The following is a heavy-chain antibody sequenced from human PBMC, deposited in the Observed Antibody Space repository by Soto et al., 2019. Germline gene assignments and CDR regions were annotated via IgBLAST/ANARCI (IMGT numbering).Heavy chain of an antibody. D-gene: IGHD2-15*01. V-gene: IGHV4-59*08. Sequence: SETLSLTCTVSGGSITDNYWSWIRQPPGKGLEWVGYIYYTGNSYVKPSLKSRVTMSVDTSGNRFSLKLSSVTAADTAVYYCAKTPIGYCSGGTCSNWFDPWGQGTLVT. CDR1: GGSITDNY. CDR2: IYYTGNS. CDR3: AKTPIGYCSGGTCSNWFDP. J-gene: IGHJ5*02.